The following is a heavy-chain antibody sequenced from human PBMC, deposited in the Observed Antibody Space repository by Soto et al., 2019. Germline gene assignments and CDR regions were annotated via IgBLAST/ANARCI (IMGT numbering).Heavy chain of an antibody. D-gene: IGHD4-17*01. V-gene: IGHV3-23*01. CDR2: ISATSGNT. CDR1: GFTFSSYA. CDR3: AKDPVTATVSTCSDS. Sequence: GGSLRLSCAASGFTFSSYAMSWVRQAPGKGLKWDSSISATSGNTYYADSVKGRFTISRDNSKNTLYLQMNSLRAEDTAIYYCAKDPVTATVSTCSDSWGQGTLVTVSS. J-gene: IGHJ4*02.